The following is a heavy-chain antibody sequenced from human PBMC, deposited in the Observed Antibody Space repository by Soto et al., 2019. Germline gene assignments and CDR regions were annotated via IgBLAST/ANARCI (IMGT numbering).Heavy chain of an antibody. CDR2: ISSDGNNK. D-gene: IGHD4-17*01. J-gene: IGHJ5*02. CDR1: GFTFDSHG. CDR3: AKDLLPNTVTTCGS. V-gene: IGHV3-30*18. Sequence: QVQLVESGGGAVQPGRSLRLSCAASGFTFDSHGMHWVRQAPGKGLEWVAVISSDGNNKYYADSVKGRFTISRDNFNNMLDLQMSSLRAEDTAVYYCAKDLLPNTVTTCGSWGQGTLVTVSS.